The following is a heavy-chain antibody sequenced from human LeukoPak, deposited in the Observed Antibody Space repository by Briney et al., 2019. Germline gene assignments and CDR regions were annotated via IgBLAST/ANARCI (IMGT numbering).Heavy chain of an antibody. CDR1: GYTFTSYY. J-gene: IGHJ4*02. D-gene: IGHD3-10*01. CDR2: INPSGGST. V-gene: IGHV1-46*01. CDR3: ARDCSSVRGVPSYYFDY. Sequence: ASVKVSCKASGYTFTSYYMHWVRQAPGQGLEWMGIINPSGGSTSYAQKFQGRVTMTRDTSTSTVYMELSSLRSEDTAVYYCARDCSSVRGVPSYYFDYWGQGTLVTASS.